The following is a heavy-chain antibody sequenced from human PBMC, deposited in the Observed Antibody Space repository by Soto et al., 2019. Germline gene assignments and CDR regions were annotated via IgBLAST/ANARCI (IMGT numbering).Heavy chain of an antibody. J-gene: IGHJ4*02. CDR2: VGWSGSST. CDR1: GFTFNNYA. D-gene: IGHD3-10*01. V-gene: IGHV3-23*01. Sequence: EVQLLESGGGLVQPGGSLRLSCAASGFTFNNYAMSWVRRAPGKGLEWVSTVGWSGSSTYYADSVKGRFTISRDNSKNTLYLQMGRLRAEDTAVYYCAKKYHYDSENYLYHFEYWGQGTRVIVSS. CDR3: AKKYHYDSENYLYHFEY.